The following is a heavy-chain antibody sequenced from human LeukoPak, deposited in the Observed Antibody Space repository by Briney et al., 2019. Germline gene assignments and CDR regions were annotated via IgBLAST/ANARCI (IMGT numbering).Heavy chain of an antibody. CDR1: GGSISSSNW. J-gene: IGHJ4*02. V-gene: IGHV4-4*02. D-gene: IGHD2-2*01. Sequence: PSETLSLTCAVSGGSISSSNWWSWVRQPPGKGLEWIGEIYHSGSTNYNPSLKSRVTISVDKSKNQFSLKLSSVTAADTAVYYCARIGSPSYCSSTSCHDYWGQGTLVTVSS. CDR3: ARIGSPSYCSSTSCHDY. CDR2: IYHSGST.